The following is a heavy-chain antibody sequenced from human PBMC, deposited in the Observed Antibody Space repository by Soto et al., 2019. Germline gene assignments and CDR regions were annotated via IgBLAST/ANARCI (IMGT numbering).Heavy chain of an antibody. V-gene: IGHV1-58*02. D-gene: IGHD3-3*01. CDR2: IVVGSGNT. Sequence: SVKVSCKASGFTFTSSAMQWVRQARGQRLEWIGWIVVGSGNTNYAQKFQERVTITRDMSTSTAYMELSSLRSEDTAVYYCAASRFLEWSMGYNWFDPWGQGTLVTVSS. J-gene: IGHJ5*02. CDR1: GFTFTSSA. CDR3: AASRFLEWSMGYNWFDP.